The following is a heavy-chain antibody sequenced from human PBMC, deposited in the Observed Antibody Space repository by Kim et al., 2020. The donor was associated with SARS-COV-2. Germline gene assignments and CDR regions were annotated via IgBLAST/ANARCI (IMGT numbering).Heavy chain of an antibody. Sequence: SETLSLTCTVSGGSVSSGSYYWSWIRQPPGKGLEWIGYIYYSGSTNYNPSLKSRVTISVDTSKNQFSLKLSSVTAADTAVYYCARESEVAYYDILTGYVSYYYGMDVWGQGTTVTVSS. J-gene: IGHJ6*02. CDR3: ARESEVAYYDILTGYVSYYYGMDV. CDR2: IYYSGST. V-gene: IGHV4-61*01. D-gene: IGHD3-9*01. CDR1: GGSVSSGSYY.